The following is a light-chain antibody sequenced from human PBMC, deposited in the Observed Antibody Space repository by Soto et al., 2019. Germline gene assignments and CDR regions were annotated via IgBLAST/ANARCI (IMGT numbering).Light chain of an antibody. V-gene: IGLV2-14*01. CDR1: SSDIGDYNY. CDR2: EVS. Sequence: QSALTQPASVSGSPGQSITISCTGTSSDIGDYNYVSWYQQHPGKAPKLMIFEVSNRPSGVSNSISGSKSGNTASLTISGLQAEDEADYYCSSYTSSSTPVFGTGTKVTVL. J-gene: IGLJ1*01. CDR3: SSYTSSSTPV.